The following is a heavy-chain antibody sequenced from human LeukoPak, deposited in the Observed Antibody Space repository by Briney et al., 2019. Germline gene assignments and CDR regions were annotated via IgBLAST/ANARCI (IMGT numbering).Heavy chain of an antibody. CDR2: IYPADSDT. Sequence: GESLKISCQVSGYIFTNYWIGWVRQMPGKGLESMGIIYPADSDTTYSPSFQGQVTISADKSISTVYLQWSSLKASDTAMYYCARQSREGSRTRGCYFDFWGQGTLVTVSS. CDR1: GYIFTNYW. CDR3: ARQSREGSRTRGCYFDF. V-gene: IGHV5-51*01. J-gene: IGHJ4*01. D-gene: IGHD3-10*01.